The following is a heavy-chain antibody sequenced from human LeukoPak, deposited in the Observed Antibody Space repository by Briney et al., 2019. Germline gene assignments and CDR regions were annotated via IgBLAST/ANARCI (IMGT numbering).Heavy chain of an antibody. Sequence: GGSLRLSCGASGFTFSDYYMSWIRQAPGKGLEWVSYISSSGSTIYYADSVKGRFTISRDNAKNSLYLQMNSLRAEDTAVYYCARGYCSGGSCYWYAFDIWGQGTMVTVSS. V-gene: IGHV3-11*04. CDR3: ARGYCSGGSCYWYAFDI. D-gene: IGHD2-15*01. CDR2: ISSSGSTI. J-gene: IGHJ3*02. CDR1: GFTFSDYY.